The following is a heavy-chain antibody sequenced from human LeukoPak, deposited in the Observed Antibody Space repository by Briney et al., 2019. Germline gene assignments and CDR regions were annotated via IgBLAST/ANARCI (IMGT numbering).Heavy chain of an antibody. J-gene: IGHJ4*02. CDR2: IYYSGST. CDR3: ARSPLDSTQSGFDY. Sequence: PSETLSLTCTVSGGSISSSSYYWGWIRQPPGKGLEWIGYIYYSGSTYYNPSLKSRVTISVDTSKNQFSLKLSSVTAADTAVYYCARSPLDSTQSGFDYWGQGTLVTVSS. D-gene: IGHD2/OR15-2a*01. CDR1: GGSISSSSYY. V-gene: IGHV4-39*07.